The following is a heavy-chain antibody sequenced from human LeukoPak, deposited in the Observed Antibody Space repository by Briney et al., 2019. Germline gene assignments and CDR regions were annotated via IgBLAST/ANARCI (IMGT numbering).Heavy chain of an antibody. D-gene: IGHD6-13*01. CDR2: IYTSGST. Sequence: SETLSPTCTVSSGSISSYYWSWIRQPAGKGLEWIGRIYTSGSTNYNPSLKSRVTMSVDTSKNQFSLKLSSVTAADTAVYYCAREDDYSSSWYGNWFDPWGQGTLVTVSS. CDR1: SGSISSYY. J-gene: IGHJ5*02. CDR3: AREDDYSSSWYGNWFDP. V-gene: IGHV4-4*07.